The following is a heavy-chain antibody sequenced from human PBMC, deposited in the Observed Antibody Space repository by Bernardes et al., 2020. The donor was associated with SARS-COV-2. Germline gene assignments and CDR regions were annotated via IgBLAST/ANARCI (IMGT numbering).Heavy chain of an antibody. J-gene: IGHJ4*02. D-gene: IGHD2-15*01. Sequence: ASVKVSCRASGYTFTSYYMHWVRQAPGQGLEWMGIINPSGGSTSYAQKFQGRVTMTRDTSTSTVYMELSSLRSEDTAVYYCARDSLVVAATLYYFDCWGQGTLVTVSS. CDR1: GYTFTSYY. CDR2: INPSGGST. CDR3: ARDSLVVAATLYYFDC. V-gene: IGHV1-46*01.